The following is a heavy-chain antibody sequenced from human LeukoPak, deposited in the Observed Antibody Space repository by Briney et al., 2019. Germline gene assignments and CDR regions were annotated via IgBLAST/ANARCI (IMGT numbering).Heavy chain of an antibody. Sequence: ASVKVSCKASGYTFTSYGISWVRQAPGQGLEWMGWISAYNGNTNYAQKFQGRVTMTRNTSISTAYMELSSLRSEDTAVYYCARAYGSGSPYNWFDPWGQGTLVTVSS. CDR2: ISAYNGNT. D-gene: IGHD3-10*01. CDR1: GYTFTSYG. V-gene: IGHV1-18*01. J-gene: IGHJ5*02. CDR3: ARAYGSGSPYNWFDP.